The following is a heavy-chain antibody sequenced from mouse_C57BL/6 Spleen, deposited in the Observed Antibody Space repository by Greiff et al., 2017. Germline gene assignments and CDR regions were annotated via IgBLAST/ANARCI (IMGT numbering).Heavy chain of an antibody. V-gene: IGHV14-4*01. CDR3: TGGAAQPYCDY. D-gene: IGHD3-2*02. CDR2: IDPENGDT. CDR1: GFNIKDDY. J-gene: IGHJ2*01. Sequence: DVQLQESGAELVRPGASVKLSCTASGFNIKDDYMHWVKQRPEQGLEWIGWIDPENGDTEYASKFQGKATITADTSSNTAYLQLSSLTSEDTAVYYCTGGAAQPYCDYWGQGTTLTVSS.